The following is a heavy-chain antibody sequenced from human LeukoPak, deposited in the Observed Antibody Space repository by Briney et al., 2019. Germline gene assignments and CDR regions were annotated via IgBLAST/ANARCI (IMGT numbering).Heavy chain of an antibody. CDR1: GFTFSTYA. V-gene: IGHV3-23*01. CDR2: ITGGGGTT. Sequence: GGSLRLSCAASGFTFSTYAMSWVRRTPGKGLEWVSAITGGGGTTYYADSVKGRFTISRDNSKNTLYLQMNTLRAEDSALYYCAKGIYSSGWSYFDYWGHGTLVTVSS. J-gene: IGHJ4*01. CDR3: AKGIYSSGWSYFDY. D-gene: IGHD6-19*01.